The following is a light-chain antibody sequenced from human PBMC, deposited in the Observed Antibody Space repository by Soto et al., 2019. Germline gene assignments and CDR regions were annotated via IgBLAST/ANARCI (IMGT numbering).Light chain of an antibody. Sequence: QSVLTQPASVSGSPGQSIAISCTGTSSDVGGYNYVSWYQQHPGKAPKLMVYDVNDRPSGVSDRFSGSKSGNTASLTISGLQAEDEADYYCSSYTSSSTYVFGTGTSHRP. CDR3: SSYTSSSTYV. J-gene: IGLJ1*01. CDR2: DVN. V-gene: IGLV2-14*01. CDR1: SSDVGGYNY.